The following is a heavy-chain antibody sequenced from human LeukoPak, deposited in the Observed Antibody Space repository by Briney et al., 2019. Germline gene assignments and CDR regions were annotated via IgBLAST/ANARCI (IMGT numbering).Heavy chain of an antibody. CDR1: GYTFTGYY. CDR3: ARLSSLGAQRGAFDI. CDR2: INPNSGGT. Sequence: ASVKVSCKASGYTFTGYYMHWVRQAPGQGLEWMGWINPNSGGTNYAQKFQGRVTTTRDTSISTAYMELSRLRSDDTAVYYCARLSSLGAQRGAFDIWGQGTMVTVSS. J-gene: IGHJ3*02. V-gene: IGHV1-2*02. D-gene: IGHD1-26*01.